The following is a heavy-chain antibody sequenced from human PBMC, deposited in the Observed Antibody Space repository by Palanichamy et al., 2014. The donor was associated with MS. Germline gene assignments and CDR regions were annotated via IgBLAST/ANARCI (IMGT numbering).Heavy chain of an antibody. V-gene: IGHV3-23*04. J-gene: IGHJ4*02. CDR2: ISGGGGNT. CDR1: GFMFDIYA. Sequence: EVQLVESGGGLVQPGGSLRLSCEASGFMFDIYAMNWVRQAPGKGLEWVSGISGGGGNTYYADSVKGRFTISRDNSKKTLFLQMNSLRAEDTAVYYCAKDYPGYSDTTVDFWGQGTLVTVSS. D-gene: IGHD3-16*01. CDR3: AKDYPGYSDTTVDF.